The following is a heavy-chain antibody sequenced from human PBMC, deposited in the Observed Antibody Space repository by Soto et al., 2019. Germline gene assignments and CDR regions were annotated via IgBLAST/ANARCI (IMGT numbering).Heavy chain of an antibody. CDR1: GYTFTNYG. D-gene: IGHD3-10*01. Sequence: GASVKVSCKASGYTFTNYGMSWVRQAPGQGLEWMGWINVYNGNTKYAQKVQGRVTMTTDTSTSTAYMELRSLRSDDTAVYYCARGVGSGSYYNQYNLFDPWGQGTLVTVSS. J-gene: IGHJ5*02. V-gene: IGHV1-18*01. CDR2: INVYNGNT. CDR3: ARGVGSGSYYNQYNLFDP.